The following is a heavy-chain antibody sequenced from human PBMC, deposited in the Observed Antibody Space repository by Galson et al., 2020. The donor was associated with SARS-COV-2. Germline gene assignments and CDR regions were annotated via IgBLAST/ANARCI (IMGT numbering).Heavy chain of an antibody. V-gene: IGHV3-53*01. CDR1: GFTVSYNY. J-gene: IGHJ6*02. D-gene: IGHD3-10*01. CDR3: ARAIPDYYGSGSFSRALVGYGMGV. CDR2: IYSGGST. Sequence: GGSLRLSCAASGFTVSYNYMSWVRQAPGKGLEWVSVIYSGGSTYYADSVRGRFTISRDNSKNTLSLQMNSLRAEDTAVYYCARAIPDYYGSGSFSRALVGYGMGVWGQGTTVTVSS.